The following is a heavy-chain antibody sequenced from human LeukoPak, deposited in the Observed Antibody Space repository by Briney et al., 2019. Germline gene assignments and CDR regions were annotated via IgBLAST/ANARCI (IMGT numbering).Heavy chain of an antibody. J-gene: IGHJ6*02. V-gene: IGHV1-69*04. CDR1: GGTFSTFG. CDR2: IIPALGTV. Sequence: GASVKVSCKASGGTFSTFGLGWVRQAPGQGLECLGRIIPALGTVNYAKEFQGRLTITADKFTSTAYMELSSLRSEDTAVYYCARVADHYNYGMDVWGQGTTVIVSS. CDR3: ARVADHYNYGMDV.